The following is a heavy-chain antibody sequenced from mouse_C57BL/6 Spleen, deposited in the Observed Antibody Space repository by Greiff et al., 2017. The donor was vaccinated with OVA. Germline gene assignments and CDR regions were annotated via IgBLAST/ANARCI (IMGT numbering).Heavy chain of an antibody. J-gene: IGHJ1*03. CDR2: IYWDDDK. V-gene: IGHV8-12*01. CDR3: ARRRDYSTPYSYFDV. Sequence: QVTLKESGPGILQSSQTLSLTCSFSGFSLSTSGMGVSWIRQPSGKGLEWLAHIYWDDDKRYHPSLKSRLPSSKYTSRNHVFLKITSVDTADTATYYCARRRDYSTPYSYFDVWGTGTTVTVSS. CDR1: GFSLSTSGMG. D-gene: IGHD2-5*01.